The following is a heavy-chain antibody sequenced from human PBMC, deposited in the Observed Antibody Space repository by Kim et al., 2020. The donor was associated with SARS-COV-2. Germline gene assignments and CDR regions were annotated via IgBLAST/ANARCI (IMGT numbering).Heavy chain of an antibody. D-gene: IGHD2-15*01. V-gene: IGHV3-53*01. J-gene: IGHJ6*02. CDR3: ARDARRLVVAAALEYYYYGMDV. CDR2: IYSGGST. Sequence: GGSLRLSCAASGFTVSSNYMSWVRQAPGKGLEWVSVIYSGGSTYYADSVKGRFTISRDNSKNTLYLQMNSLRAEDTAVYYCARDARRLVVAAALEYYYYGMDVWGQGTTVTVSS. CDR1: GFTVSSNY.